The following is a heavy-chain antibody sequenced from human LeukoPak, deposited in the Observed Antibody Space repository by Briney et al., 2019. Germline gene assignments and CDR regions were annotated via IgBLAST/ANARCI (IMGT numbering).Heavy chain of an antibody. CDR2: IYSGGST. Sequence: PGGSLRLSCAASRFTVSSNYMSWVRQAPGKGLEWVSVIYSGGSTYYEDSVKGRFTISRDNSKNTLYLQMNSLRAEDTAVYYCASCSSTSREYYYYYYGMDVWGKGTTVTVSS. V-gene: IGHV3-53*01. CDR3: ASCSSTSREYYYYYYGMDV. CDR1: RFTVSSNY. J-gene: IGHJ6*04. D-gene: IGHD2-2*01.